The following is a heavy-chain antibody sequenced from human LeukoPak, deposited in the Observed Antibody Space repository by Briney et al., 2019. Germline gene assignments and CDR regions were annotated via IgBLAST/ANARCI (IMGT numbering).Heavy chain of an antibody. J-gene: IGHJ5*02. D-gene: IGHD1-1*01. CDR1: GFTFSTYA. Sequence: GGSLRLSCAASGFTFSTYAMSWVRQAPGKGLKWVSAVGLSGSVTYYADSVKGRFTISRDNSKNTLYLQMNTLRAEDTAVYYCARQMGNWNDSRWFSPWGQGTLVAVSS. CDR3: ARQMGNWNDSRWFSP. CDR2: VGLSGSVT. V-gene: IGHV3-23*01.